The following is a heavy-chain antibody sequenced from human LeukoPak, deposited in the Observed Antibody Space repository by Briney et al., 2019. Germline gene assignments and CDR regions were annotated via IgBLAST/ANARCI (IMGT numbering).Heavy chain of an antibody. Sequence: GGSPRLSCAASGFTFSSYGVHWVRQAPGKGLEWVAVISYDGSNKYYADSVKGRFTISRDNSKNTLYLQMNSLRAEDTAVYYCAKAAQAYYFDYWGQGTLVTVSS. CDR2: ISYDGSNK. CDR3: AKAAQAYYFDY. CDR1: GFTFSSYG. J-gene: IGHJ4*02. V-gene: IGHV3-30*18.